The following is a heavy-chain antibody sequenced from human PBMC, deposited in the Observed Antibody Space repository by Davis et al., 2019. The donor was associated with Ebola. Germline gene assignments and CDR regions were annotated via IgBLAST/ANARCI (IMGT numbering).Heavy chain of an antibody. CDR2: IYPYDSDT. Sequence: GSRCRFTSYWFGWVRQLRGKGLEWMGIIYPYDSDTRYSPSFQGQVIHPADKSLNTACLQWSSLKASDTAMYYCVRFGIAIDYWGQGTLVTVSS. V-gene: IGHV5-51*01. D-gene: IGHD1-14*01. CDR1: RCRFTSYW. CDR3: VRFGIAIDY. J-gene: IGHJ4*03.